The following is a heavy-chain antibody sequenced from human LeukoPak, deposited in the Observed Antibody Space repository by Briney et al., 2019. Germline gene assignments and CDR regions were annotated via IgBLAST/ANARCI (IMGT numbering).Heavy chain of an antibody. CDR2: IDIDGTGT. V-gene: IGHV3-74*01. D-gene: IGHD3-10*01. J-gene: IGHJ4*02. CDR3: ARAVAAARGVNYFDX. Sequence: GGSLRLSCAASGFTFTNYWMHWVRQAPGKGLVWVSRIDIDGTGTSYADSVKGRFTISRENAKNSLYLQMNSLRAGDTAVYYCARAVAAARGVNYFDXXXQGTLVTVSS. CDR1: GFTFTNYW.